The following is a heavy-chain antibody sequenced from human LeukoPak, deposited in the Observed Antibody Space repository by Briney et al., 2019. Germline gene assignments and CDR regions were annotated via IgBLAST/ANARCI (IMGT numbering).Heavy chain of an antibody. V-gene: IGHV5-51*01. CDR1: GYSFTSYW. Sequence: GESLKISCKGSGYSFTSYWIGWVRQMPGKGLEWMGIIYPGDSDTRYSPSFQGQVTISADKSISTAYLQWSSLKASDTAMYYCARQGSAIDFWSGYYPLALNWFDPWGQGTLVTVSS. CDR2: IYPGDSDT. CDR3: ARQGSAIDFWSGYYPLALNWFDP. J-gene: IGHJ5*02. D-gene: IGHD3-3*01.